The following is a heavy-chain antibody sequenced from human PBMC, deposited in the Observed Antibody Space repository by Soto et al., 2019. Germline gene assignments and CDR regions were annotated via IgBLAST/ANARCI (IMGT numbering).Heavy chain of an antibody. J-gene: IGHJ4*02. D-gene: IGHD6-13*01. V-gene: IGHV4-39*01. Sequence: SETLSLTCTVSGGSISSSSYYWGWIRQPPGKGLEWIGSIYYSGSTYYNPSLKSRVTISVDTSKNQFSLKLSSVTAADTAVYYCARALGSSSWAKPFDYWGQGTLVTVSS. CDR1: GGSISSSSYY. CDR2: IYYSGST. CDR3: ARALGSSSWAKPFDY.